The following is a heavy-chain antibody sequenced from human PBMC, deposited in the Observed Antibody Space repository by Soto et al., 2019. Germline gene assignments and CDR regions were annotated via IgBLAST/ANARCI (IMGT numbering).Heavy chain of an antibody. CDR3: AGDPDSHYNDSHASSYP. V-gene: IGHV1-69*04. J-gene: IGHJ5*02. CDR1: GYTFTGYY. D-gene: IGHD4-4*01. CDR2: IIPIIGII. Sequence: ASVKVSCKASGYTFTGYYMHWVRQAPGQGLEWMGRIIPIIGIINYAQKFQGRVTISADKFTGTAYMELTGLRSDDTAVYYCAGDPDSHYNDSHASSYPWGQGTLVTVSS.